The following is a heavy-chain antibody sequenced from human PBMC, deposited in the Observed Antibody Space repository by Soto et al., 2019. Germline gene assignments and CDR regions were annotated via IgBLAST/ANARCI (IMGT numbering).Heavy chain of an antibody. CDR3: AREAGSGWYEEYYYGMDV. CDR2: INAGNGQA. V-gene: IGHV1-3*01. Sequence: ASVKVSCKASGFVFMNYAIHWVRHVPGQSLEWVGWINAGNGQAKYSQKFQGRVTITRDTSASTAYLELSSLRSEDTAVYYCAREAGSGWYEEYYYGMDVWGQGTTVTVSS. D-gene: IGHD6-19*01. J-gene: IGHJ6*02. CDR1: GFVFMNYA.